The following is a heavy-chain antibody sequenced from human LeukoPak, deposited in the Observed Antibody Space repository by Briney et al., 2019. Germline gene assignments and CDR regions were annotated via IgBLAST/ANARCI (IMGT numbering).Heavy chain of an antibody. CDR1: GFTFSSYW. CDR2: IKQDGSEK. V-gene: IGHV3-7*03. J-gene: IGHJ5*02. Sequence: GGSLRLSCAASGFTFSSYWMSWVRQAPGKGLEWVANIKQDGSEKYYVDSVKGRFTISRDNAKNSLYLQMNSLRAEDTAVYYCATDAGRRRIAAAGTPDWFDPWGQGTLVTVSS. D-gene: IGHD6-13*01. CDR3: ATDAGRRRIAAAGTPDWFDP.